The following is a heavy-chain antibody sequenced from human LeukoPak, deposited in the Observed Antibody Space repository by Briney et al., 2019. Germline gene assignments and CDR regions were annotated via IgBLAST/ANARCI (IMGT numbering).Heavy chain of an antibody. Sequence: PSETLSLTCTVSGGSISSSSYYWGWIRQPPGKGLEWIGSIYYSGSTYYNPSLKSRVTISVDTSKNQFSLKLSSATAADTAVYYCARDRGRGWFDPWGQGTLVTVSS. CDR3: ARDRGRGWFDP. V-gene: IGHV4-39*07. CDR2: IYYSGST. J-gene: IGHJ5*02. CDR1: GGSISSSSYY. D-gene: IGHD3-10*01.